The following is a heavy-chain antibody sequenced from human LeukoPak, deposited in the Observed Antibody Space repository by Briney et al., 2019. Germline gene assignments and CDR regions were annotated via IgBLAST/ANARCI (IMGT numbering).Heavy chain of an antibody. CDR1: GGSFSGYY. CDR3: ARVALGRYYYDSSGYYPPRSDYFGY. J-gene: IGHJ4*02. D-gene: IGHD3-22*01. CDR2: INHSGST. V-gene: IGHV4-34*01. Sequence: SETLSLTCAVYGGSFSGYYWSWIRQPPGKGLEWIGEINHSGSTNYNPSLKSRVTISVDTSKNQFSLKLSSVTAADTAVYYCARVALGRYYYDSSGYYPPRSDYFGYWGQGTLVTVSS.